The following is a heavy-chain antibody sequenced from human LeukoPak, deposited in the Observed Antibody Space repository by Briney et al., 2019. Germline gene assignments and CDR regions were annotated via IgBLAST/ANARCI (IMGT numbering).Heavy chain of an antibody. Sequence: SETLSLTCAVYGGSFSGYYWSWIRQPPGKGLEWIGEINHSGSTNYNPSLKSRVTISVDTSKNQFSLKLSSVTAADTAVYYCARPQYCSSTSCLYYFDYWGQGTLVTVSS. CDR1: GGSFSGYY. CDR2: INHSGST. J-gene: IGHJ4*02. CDR3: ARPQYCSSTSCLYYFDY. V-gene: IGHV4-34*01. D-gene: IGHD2-2*01.